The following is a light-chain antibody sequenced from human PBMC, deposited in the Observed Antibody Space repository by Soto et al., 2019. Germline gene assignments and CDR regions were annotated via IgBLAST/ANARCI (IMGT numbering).Light chain of an antibody. J-gene: IGLJ2*01. V-gene: IGLV2-14*01. CDR1: SSDVGGYNY. CDR3: RSYTSSSTGVV. Sequence: QSALTQPASVSGSPGQSNTISCTGTSSDVGGYNYVSWHQQHPGKAPKLMIYEVSNRPSGVSNRFSGSKSGNTASLTISGLQAEDEADYYCRSYTSSSTGVVFGGGTKLTVL. CDR2: EVS.